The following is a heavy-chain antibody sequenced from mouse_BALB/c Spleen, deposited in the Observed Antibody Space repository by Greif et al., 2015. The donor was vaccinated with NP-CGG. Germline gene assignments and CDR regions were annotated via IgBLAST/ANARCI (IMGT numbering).Heavy chain of an antibody. D-gene: IGHD6-2*01. J-gene: IGHJ3*01. CDR2: INPDSSTI. Sequence: DVQLQESGGGLVQPGGSLKLSCAAPGFDFSRYWMSWVRQAPVKGLEWIGEINPDSSTINYTPSLKDKFIISRDNAKNTLYLQMSKVRSEDTALYYCARRSLWFAYWGQGTLVTVSA. V-gene: IGHV4-1*02. CDR1: GFDFSRYW. CDR3: ARRSLWFAY.